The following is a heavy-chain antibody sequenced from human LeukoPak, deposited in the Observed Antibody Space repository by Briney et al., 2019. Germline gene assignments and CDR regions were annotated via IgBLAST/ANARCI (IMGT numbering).Heavy chain of an antibody. CDR3: AGTWSFDY. Sequence: AGGSLRLSCAVSGFTLSNEWMHWVRQAPGKGLLWVSRISGDGTTTNYADSVKGRFTISRDNAKNMLYLQMDSLRAEDTAVYYCAGTWSFDYWGQGTLVTVSS. J-gene: IGHJ4*02. CDR2: ISGDGTTT. D-gene: IGHD2-15*01. V-gene: IGHV3-74*01. CDR1: GFTLSNEW.